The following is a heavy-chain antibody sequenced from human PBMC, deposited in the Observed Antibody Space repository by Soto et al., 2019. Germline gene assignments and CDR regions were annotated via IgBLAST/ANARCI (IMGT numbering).Heavy chain of an antibody. CDR2: IITLLGTS. CDR1: GGTFSSSS. J-gene: IGHJ4*02. CDR3: ARDGGRHSGGIAY. D-gene: IGHD1-26*01. V-gene: IGHV1-69*01. Sequence: QVQLVPSGAEVKNHGSSVKVSCKASGGTFSSSSINWVRQAPGQGLEWMGEIITLLGTSNYAQKFQGRVTITADESTSTAYMELSSLRSEDTAVYYCARDGGRHSGGIAYWGQGPRVTVSS.